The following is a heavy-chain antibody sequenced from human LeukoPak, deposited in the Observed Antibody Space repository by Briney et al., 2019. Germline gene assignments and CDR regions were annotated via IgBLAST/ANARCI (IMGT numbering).Heavy chain of an antibody. V-gene: IGHV3-48*02. CDR3: ARYFGDPQGMDV. D-gene: IGHD3-10*01. CDR1: GFISSTYS. CDR2: ISGNSVTR. Sequence: GGSLRLSCAAFGFISSTYSVNWVRQAPGKGLEWVSQISGNSVTRYYADSVKGRFTISRDNVKNSLYLQMNSLRDEDTAVYYCARYFGDPQGMDVWGQGPRSPSP. J-gene: IGHJ6*02.